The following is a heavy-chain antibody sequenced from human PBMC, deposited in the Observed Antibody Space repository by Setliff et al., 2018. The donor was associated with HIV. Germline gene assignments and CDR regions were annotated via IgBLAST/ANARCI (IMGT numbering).Heavy chain of an antibody. Sequence: GGSLRLSCAASGFTFSNYAMSWVRQAPGKGLEWVSAIYGSSGSTNYADSVKGRFTISRDNSKNMLYLQMNSLRAEDTAVYHCAKGQDGLRYNWFDPWGHGTLVTVSS. J-gene: IGHJ5*02. CDR2: IYGSSGST. V-gene: IGHV3-23*01. CDR3: AKGQDGLRYNWFDP. CDR1: GFTFSNYA.